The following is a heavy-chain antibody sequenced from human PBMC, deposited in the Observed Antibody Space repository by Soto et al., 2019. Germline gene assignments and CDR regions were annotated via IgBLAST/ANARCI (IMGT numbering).Heavy chain of an antibody. D-gene: IGHD2-21*02. CDR2: IYYSGST. Sequence: PSETLSLTCTVSGGSISSYYWSWIRQPPGKGLEWIGYIYYSGSTNYNPSLKSRVTISVDTSKNQFSLKLSSVTAADTAVYYCARGRIVVVTATDPARDYYYYGMDVWGQGTTVTVSS. CDR1: GGSISSYY. CDR3: ARGRIVVVTATDPARDYYYYGMDV. J-gene: IGHJ6*02. V-gene: IGHV4-59*01.